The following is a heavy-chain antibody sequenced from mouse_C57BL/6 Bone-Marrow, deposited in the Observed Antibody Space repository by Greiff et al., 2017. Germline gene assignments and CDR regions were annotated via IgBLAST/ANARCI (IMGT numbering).Heavy chain of an antibody. CDR1: GYTFTSYW. V-gene: IGHV1-64*01. D-gene: IGHD2-1*01. CDR2: IHPNSGST. Sequence: QVHVKQPGAELVKPGASVKLSCKASGYTFTSYWMHWVKQRPGQGLEWIGMIHPNSGSTNYNEKFKSKATLTVDKSSSTAYMQLSSLTSEDSAVYYCARGYYGNYGSYWGQGTTLTVSS. J-gene: IGHJ2*01. CDR3: ARGYYGNYGSY.